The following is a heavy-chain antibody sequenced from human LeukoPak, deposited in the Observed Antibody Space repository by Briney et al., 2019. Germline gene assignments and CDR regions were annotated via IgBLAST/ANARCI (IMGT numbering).Heavy chain of an antibody. Sequence: SVKVSCKASGGTFSSYAISWVRQAPGQGLEWMGGIIPIFGTANYAQKFQGRVTITTDESTSTAYMELSSLRSEDTAVYYCARLRGPIAAASMDVWGKGTTVTVSS. V-gene: IGHV1-69*05. D-gene: IGHD6-13*01. CDR3: ARLRGPIAAASMDV. J-gene: IGHJ6*04. CDR1: GGTFSSYA. CDR2: IIPIFGTA.